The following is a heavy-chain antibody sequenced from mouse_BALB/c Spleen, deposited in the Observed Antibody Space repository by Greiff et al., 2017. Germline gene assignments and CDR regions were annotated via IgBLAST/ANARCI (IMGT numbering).Heavy chain of an antibody. CDR3: ARGGYGSSYWFAY. Sequence: EVKLVESGGGLVQPGGSRKLSCAASGFTFSSFGMHWVRQAPEKGLEWVAYISSGSSTIYYADTVKGRFTISRDNPKNTLFLQMTSLRSEDTAMYYCARGGYGSSYWFAYWGQGTLVTVSA. CDR2: ISSGSSTI. CDR1: GFTFSSFG. J-gene: IGHJ3*01. V-gene: IGHV5-17*02. D-gene: IGHD1-1*01.